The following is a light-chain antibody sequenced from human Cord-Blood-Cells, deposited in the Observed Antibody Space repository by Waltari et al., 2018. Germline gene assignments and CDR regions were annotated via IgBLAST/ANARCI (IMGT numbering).Light chain of an antibody. CDR1: QSVSSY. J-gene: IGKJ1*01. V-gene: IGKV3-11*01. Sequence: EIVLTQSPATLSLSPGERATLSCRASQSVSSYLAWYQTKPGQAPRRLIYDASTRATGIPARFSGSGSGTDFTLTISSLEPEDFAVYYCQQRSNWPGTFGQGTKVEIK. CDR3: QQRSNWPGT. CDR2: DAS.